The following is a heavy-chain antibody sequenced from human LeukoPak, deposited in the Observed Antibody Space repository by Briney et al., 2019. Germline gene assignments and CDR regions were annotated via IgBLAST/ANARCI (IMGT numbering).Heavy chain of an antibody. CDR3: ARVGFEGATMDY. V-gene: IGHV1-69*05. CDR1: GGTFSSYA. J-gene: IGHJ4*02. Sequence: SVKVSCKASGGTFSSYAISWVRQAPGQGREWMGRIIPIFGTANYAQKFQGRVTITTDESTSTAYMELSSLRSEDTAVYYCARVGFEGATMDYWGQGTLVTVSS. D-gene: IGHD1-26*01. CDR2: IIPIFGTA.